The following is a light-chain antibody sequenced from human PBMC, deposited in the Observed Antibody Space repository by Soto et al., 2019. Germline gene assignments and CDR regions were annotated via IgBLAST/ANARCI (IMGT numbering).Light chain of an antibody. V-gene: IGLV2-18*02. J-gene: IGLJ1*01. CDR2: EVN. CDR3: NSYTTSSTYV. CDR1: SSDDGNYNR. Sequence: QSVLTQPPSVSGSPGQSVTISCTGTSSDDGNYNRVSWYQQPPGTAPKLMIYEVNNRPSGVPDRFSGSKSGNTASLTISGLQAEDEADYYCNSYTTSSTYVFGTGTRSPS.